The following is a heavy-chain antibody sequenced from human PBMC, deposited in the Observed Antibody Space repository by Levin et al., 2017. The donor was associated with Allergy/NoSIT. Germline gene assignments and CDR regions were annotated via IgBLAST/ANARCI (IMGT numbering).Heavy chain of an antibody. J-gene: IGHJ5*02. CDR2: IKEDGSEK. Sequence: GGSLRLSCAASGFTFSHYWMSWVRQAPGKGLEWVANIKEDGSEKYYLDSVKGRFTISRDNAKNSLYLQMNSLRAEDTSVYYCARDWAYGDYFNWFDPWGQGTLVTVSS. V-gene: IGHV3-7*04. CDR1: GFTFSHYW. D-gene: IGHD4-17*01. CDR3: ARDWAYGDYFNWFDP.